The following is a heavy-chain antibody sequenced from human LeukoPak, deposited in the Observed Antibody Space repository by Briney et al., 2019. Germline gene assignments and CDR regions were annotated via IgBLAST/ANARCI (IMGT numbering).Heavy chain of an antibody. CDR1: GYSISSGYY. D-gene: IGHD4-17*01. J-gene: IGHJ4*02. V-gene: IGHV4-38-2*02. CDR3: ARSSTTVTFIDY. Sequence: SETLSLTCTVSGYSISSGYYWGWIRQPPGKGLEWIGSIYHSGSTYYNPSLKSRVTISVDTSKNQFSLKLSSVTAADTAVYYCARSSTTVTFIDYWGQGTLVTVSS. CDR2: IYHSGST.